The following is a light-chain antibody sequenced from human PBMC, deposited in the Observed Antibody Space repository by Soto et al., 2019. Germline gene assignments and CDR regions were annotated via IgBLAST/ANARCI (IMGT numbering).Light chain of an antibody. CDR1: SSDVGGYNY. J-gene: IGLJ2*01. CDR3: SSYTGSSILGV. Sequence: QSALTQPASVSGSPGQSITISCTGTSSDVGGYNYVSWYQQHPGKAPKLMIYDVNNRPSGISNRFSGSKSGNTASLTISGLQAEDEADYYCSSYTGSSILGVFGGGTKVTVL. V-gene: IGLV2-14*01. CDR2: DVN.